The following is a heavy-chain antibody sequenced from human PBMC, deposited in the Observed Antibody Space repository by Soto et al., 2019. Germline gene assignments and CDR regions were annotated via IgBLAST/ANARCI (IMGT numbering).Heavy chain of an antibody. CDR1: GFRFKSFV. V-gene: IGHV3-30*19. Sequence: QLVETGGGVVQPGTSLRLSCAASGFRFKSFVMHWVRQVPGKGLQWVALTSYDGNTKSYGDSVQGRFIDSRDNYKNTLDLQRDSQRLEDTALYYCPRWGTTGGLDLWGQGTLVSVSS. CDR2: TSYDGNTK. D-gene: IGHD3-16*01. J-gene: IGHJ5*02. CDR3: PRWGTTGGLDL.